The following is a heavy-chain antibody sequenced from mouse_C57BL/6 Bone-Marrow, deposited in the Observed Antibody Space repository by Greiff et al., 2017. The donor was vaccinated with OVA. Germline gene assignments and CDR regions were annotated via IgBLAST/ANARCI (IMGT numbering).Heavy chain of an antibody. J-gene: IGHJ3*01. D-gene: IGHD1-1*01. CDR3: ARHQGIHYYGSSSWFAY. Sequence: EVQLVESGGGLVKPGGSLKLSCAASGFTFSSYTMSWVRQTPEKRLEWVATISGGGGNTYYPDSVKGRFTISRDNAKNTLYLQMSSLRSEDTALYYCARHQGIHYYGSSSWFAYWGQGTLVTVSA. CDR1: GFTFSSYT. CDR2: ISGGGGNT. V-gene: IGHV5-9*01.